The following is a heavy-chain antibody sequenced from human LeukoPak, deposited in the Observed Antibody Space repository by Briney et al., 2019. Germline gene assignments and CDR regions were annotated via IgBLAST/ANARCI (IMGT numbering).Heavy chain of an antibody. CDR1: GYTLTELS. D-gene: IGHD3-3*01. Sequence: GASVKVSCKVSGYTLTELSMHWVRQAPGKGLEWMGGSEPEDGETIYAQKFQGRVTMTEDTSTDTAYMGLSSLRSEDTAVYYCATGTRGWSGYLGYWGQGTLVTVSS. CDR3: ATGTRGWSGYLGY. V-gene: IGHV1-24*01. CDR2: SEPEDGET. J-gene: IGHJ4*02.